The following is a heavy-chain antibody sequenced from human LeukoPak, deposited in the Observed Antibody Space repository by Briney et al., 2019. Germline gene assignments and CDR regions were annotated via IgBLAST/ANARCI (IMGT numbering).Heavy chain of an antibody. J-gene: IGHJ4*02. CDR2: IYYSGTT. D-gene: IGHD3-10*01. CDR3: ARYGSGTYYSSVSDY. V-gene: IGHV4-39*01. Sequence: SETLSLTCTVSGGSFSSTSFYWGWIRQPPGKGLEWIGSIYYSGTTYYSPSLKSRVTISVDTSKNQFPLKLSSVTAADTAVYYCARYGSGTYYSSVSDYWGQGTLVTVSS. CDR1: GGSFSSTSFY.